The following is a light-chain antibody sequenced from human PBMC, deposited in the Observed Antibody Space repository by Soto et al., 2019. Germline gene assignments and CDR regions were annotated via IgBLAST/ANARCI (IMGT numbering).Light chain of an antibody. V-gene: IGKV3-20*01. CDR1: QSVSSNY. J-gene: IGKJ1*01. Sequence: EIVLTQSPGTLSLSPGERATLSCRASQSVSSNYLAWYQQKPGQAPRLLIYGASSRATGIPDRFSGSGSGTDFTLTISRLEPEDFAVFFCQHYDSSPPTFGQGPKVEIK. CDR3: QHYDSSPPT. CDR2: GAS.